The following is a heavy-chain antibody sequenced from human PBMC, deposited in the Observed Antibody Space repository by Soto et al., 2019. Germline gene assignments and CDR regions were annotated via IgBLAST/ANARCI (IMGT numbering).Heavy chain of an antibody. CDR3: VHRSTIQEAYGMDV. D-gene: IGHD2-2*02. CDR1: GFSLSTSGVG. J-gene: IGHJ6*02. V-gene: IGHV2-5*02. CDR2: IYWDDGK. Sequence: SGPTLVNPTQTLTLTCTFSGFSLSTSGVGVAWIRQPPGKAPEWLALIYWDDGKRYSPSLKTRLNITKDTSKNQVVLTLTNVDPVDTATYYCVHRSTIQEAYGMDVWGRGTTVTVSS.